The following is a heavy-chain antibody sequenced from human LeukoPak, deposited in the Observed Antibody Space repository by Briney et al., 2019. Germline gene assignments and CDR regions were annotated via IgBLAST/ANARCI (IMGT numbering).Heavy chain of an antibody. CDR3: ARDGYYGSGSYGNAFDI. CDR2: IYYSGST. Sequence: SETLSLTCTVSGGSISSYYWSWIRQPPGKGLEWIGYIYYSGSTNYNPSLKSRVTISVDTSKNQFSLKLSSVTAADTAVYYCARDGYYGSGSYGNAFDIWGQGTMVTVSS. D-gene: IGHD3-10*01. V-gene: IGHV4-59*01. J-gene: IGHJ3*02. CDR1: GGSISSYY.